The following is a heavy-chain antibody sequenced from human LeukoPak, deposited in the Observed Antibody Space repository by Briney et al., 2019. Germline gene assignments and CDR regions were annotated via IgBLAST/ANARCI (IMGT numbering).Heavy chain of an antibody. CDR2: ISPDGSYT. J-gene: IGHJ4*02. CDR3: ARERVYSSGYSFDY. V-gene: IGHV3-11*06. CDR1: GFVFSDFY. Sequence: GGSLRLSCAGSGFVFSDFYINWIRHSPGKGLEWLAYISPDGSYTTYGDSVKGRFVISRDNAKNSLYLQMNSLRAEDTAVCYCARERVYSSGYSFDYWGQGTLVTVSS. D-gene: IGHD3-22*01.